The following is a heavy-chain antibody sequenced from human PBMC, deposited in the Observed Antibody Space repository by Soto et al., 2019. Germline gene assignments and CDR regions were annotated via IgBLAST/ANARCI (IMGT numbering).Heavy chain of an antibody. D-gene: IGHD2-2*01. CDR3: ASRPVGGTSPLVPPYYGIDV. J-gene: IGHJ6*02. CDR2: IIPIFGTA. CDR1: GGTFSSYA. V-gene: IGHV1-69*01. Sequence: QVQLVQSGAEVKKPGSSVKVSCKASGGTFSSYAISWVRQAPGQGLDWMGGIIPIFGTANYAQKVQGRVTITADESTSAAYMELSRLRSEDTAVYYCASRPVGGTSPLVPPYYGIDVWGRGTTVTVSS.